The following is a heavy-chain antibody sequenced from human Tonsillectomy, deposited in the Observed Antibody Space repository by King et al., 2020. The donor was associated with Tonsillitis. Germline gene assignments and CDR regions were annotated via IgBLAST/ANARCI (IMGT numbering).Heavy chain of an antibody. D-gene: IGHD3-3*01. CDR2: INPNSDGT. Sequence: VQLVESGAEVKKPGASVTVSCRASGYAFTGYYLHWVRQAPGQGLEWMGWINPNSDGTNYAQSFQGRVTMTRDTSISTAYMELSRLRSDDTAVYYCARGAKDFWSPGDYYYMDVWGKGTTVTVSS. CDR3: ARGAKDFWSPGDYYYMDV. CDR1: GYAFTGYY. V-gene: IGHV1-2*02. J-gene: IGHJ6*03.